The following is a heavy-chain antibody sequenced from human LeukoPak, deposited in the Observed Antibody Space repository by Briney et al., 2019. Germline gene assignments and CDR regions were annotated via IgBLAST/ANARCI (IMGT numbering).Heavy chain of an antibody. CDR2: ISSSSDTT. CDR1: GFTFSSYS. CDR3: ARDPINDSSNYPGY. V-gene: IGHV3-48*04. J-gene: IGHJ4*02. Sequence: GGSLRLSCAASGFTFSSYSMNWVRKAPGKGLEWVSYISSSSDTTYYADSVKGRFTISRDNAKNSLYLQMNSLRAEDTAVYYCARDPINDSSNYPGYWGQGTLVTVSS. D-gene: IGHD3-22*01.